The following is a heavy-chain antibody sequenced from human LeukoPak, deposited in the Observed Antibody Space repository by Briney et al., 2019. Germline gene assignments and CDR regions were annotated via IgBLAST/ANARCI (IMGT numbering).Heavy chain of an antibody. D-gene: IGHD2-15*01. CDR3: AKDWRRIVVVGPITRHGNYMDV. V-gene: IGHV3-48*03. CDR1: GFTFSNYE. J-gene: IGHJ6*03. CDR2: ISSSGSAI. Sequence: GGSLRLSCAGAGFTFSNYEMNWVRQAPGKGLEWVSYISSSGSAIYYADSVKGRFTVSRDNSKNTLYLQMNSLRPEDTAVYYCAKDWRRIVVVGPITRHGNYMDVWGKGTTVTISS.